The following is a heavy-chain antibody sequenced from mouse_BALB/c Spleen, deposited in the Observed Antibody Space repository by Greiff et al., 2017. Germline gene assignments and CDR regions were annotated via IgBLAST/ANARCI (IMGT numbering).Heavy chain of an antibody. CDR3: ARGYYRYDGGGAMDD. J-gene: IGHJ4*01. Sequence: LQQSGPELVKPGGLVKISCTASGYTFTSYEINWVKQRPGKGLEWLGWIYTGDGSTKYNEKFKGKATLTADKSSSTAYLQLSSLTSENSAVSCCARGYYRYDGGGAMDDWGQGTSVTVSA. V-gene: IGHV1S33*01. CDR2: IYTGDGST. CDR1: GYTFTSYE. D-gene: IGHD2-14*01.